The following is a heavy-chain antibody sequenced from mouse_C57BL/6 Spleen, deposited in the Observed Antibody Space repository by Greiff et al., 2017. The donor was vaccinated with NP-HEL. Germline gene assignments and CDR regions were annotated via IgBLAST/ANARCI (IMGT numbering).Heavy chain of an antibody. CDR3: ASHYGSSCGGAWFAY. V-gene: IGHV1-80*01. J-gene: IGHJ3*01. D-gene: IGHD1-1*01. Sequence: VQLQQSGAELVKPGASVKISCKASGYAFSSYWMNWVKQRPGKGLEWIGQIYPGDGDTNYNGKFKGKATLTADKSSSTAYMQLSSLTSEDSAVYFCASHYGSSCGGAWFAYWGQGTLVTVSA. CDR1: GYAFSSYW. CDR2: IYPGDGDT.